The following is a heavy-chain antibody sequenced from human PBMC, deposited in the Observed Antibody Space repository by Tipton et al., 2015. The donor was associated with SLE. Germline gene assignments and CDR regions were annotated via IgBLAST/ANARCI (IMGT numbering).Heavy chain of an antibody. Sequence: TLSLTCAVYGGSFSGYYWSWIRQPPGKGLEWIGYIYYSGSTYYNPSLKSRVTISVDTSKNQFSLKLSSVTAADTAVYYCARDNYSGGAQYYLDYWGQGTLVTVSS. D-gene: IGHD2-15*01. CDR3: ARDNYSGGAQYYLDY. CDR1: GGSFSGYY. CDR2: IYYSGST. V-gene: IGHV4-34*09. J-gene: IGHJ4*02.